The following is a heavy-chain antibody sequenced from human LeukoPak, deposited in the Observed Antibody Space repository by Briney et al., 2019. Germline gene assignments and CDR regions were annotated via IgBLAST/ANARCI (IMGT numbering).Heavy chain of an antibody. V-gene: IGHV4-59*11. Sequence: PSETLSLTCTVSGGSINGHYWTWIRQPPGKGREWIGQIHYSGRADYNPSLKRRVTISVDTAKNQISLNLNSVTAADTAVYYCARFGVDYDMDVWGQGTTVAVSS. D-gene: IGHD3-16*01. CDR1: GGSINGHY. CDR2: IHYSGRA. CDR3: ARFGVDYDMDV. J-gene: IGHJ6*02.